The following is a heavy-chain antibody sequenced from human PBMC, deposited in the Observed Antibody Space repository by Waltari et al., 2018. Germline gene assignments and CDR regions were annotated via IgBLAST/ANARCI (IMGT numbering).Heavy chain of an antibody. Sequence: DVQLVEYGGGLVKPGGSLRLSCSASGISFTDAWMKWVRQAPGRGLEWIGRSKDKADGGTTDYAAPVKGRFTISSDDAKNMTYLQMNSLKPDDTGVYFCLYDPSVWGHGTLVTVSS. CDR1: GISFTDAW. V-gene: IGHV3-15*07. D-gene: IGHD5-12*01. CDR2: SKDKADGGTT. CDR3: LYDPSV. J-gene: IGHJ4*01.